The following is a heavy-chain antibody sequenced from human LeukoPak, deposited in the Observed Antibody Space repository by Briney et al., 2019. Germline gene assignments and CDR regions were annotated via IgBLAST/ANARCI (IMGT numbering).Heavy chain of an antibody. J-gene: IGHJ4*02. D-gene: IGHD1-14*01. CDR1: GFTFSSYS. Sequence: PGGSLRLSCAASGFTFSSYSMNWVRQAPGKGLEWVSSISSSSSYIYYADSMKGRFTISRDNSKNILYLHINSLRAEDTAVYYCVKDNPLDYWGQGTLVIVSS. V-gene: IGHV3-21*01. CDR2: ISSSSSYI. CDR3: VKDNPLDY.